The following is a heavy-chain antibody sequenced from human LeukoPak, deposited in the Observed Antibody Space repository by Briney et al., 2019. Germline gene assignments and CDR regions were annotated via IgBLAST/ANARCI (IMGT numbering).Heavy chain of an antibody. CDR2: IYYSGST. Sequence: KPSETLSLTCTVSGGSSSSSSYYWGWIRQPPGKGLEWIGSIYYSGSTYYNPSLKSRVTISVDTSKNQFSLKLSSVTAADTAVYYCARRRRGSSSGYYFDYWGQGTLVTVSS. D-gene: IGHD6-6*01. J-gene: IGHJ4*02. CDR3: ARRRRGSSSGYYFDY. V-gene: IGHV4-39*01. CDR1: GGSSSSSSYY.